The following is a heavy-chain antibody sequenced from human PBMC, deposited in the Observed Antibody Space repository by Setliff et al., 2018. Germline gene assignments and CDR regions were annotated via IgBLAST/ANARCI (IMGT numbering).Heavy chain of an antibody. CDR2: ISSSNTYK. J-gene: IGHJ6*03. D-gene: IGHD3-22*01. Sequence: PGGSLRLSCAASGFTFSSHTMNWVRQAPGKGLEWVSSISSSNTYKYYADSLKGRFTTSRDDAKNSLYLQIDSLRDEDTAVYYCARNPYESSDHLPFYYYFMDVWGKGTTVTVSS. CDR3: ARNPYESSDHLPFYYYFMDV. CDR1: GFTFSSHT. V-gene: IGHV3-21*01.